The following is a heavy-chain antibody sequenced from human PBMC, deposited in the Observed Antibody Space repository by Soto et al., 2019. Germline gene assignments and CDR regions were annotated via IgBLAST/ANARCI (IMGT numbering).Heavy chain of an antibody. CDR2: ITSDGKSK. J-gene: IGHJ5*02. Sequence: VHLVESGGGLVQPGGSLRLSCAASGFNFSNHWMHWVRQRPAEGLVWVSRITSDGKSKAYAESVKGRFAISRDNAKNTPYLQMNGLTAEDTAVYYCARESGDWPLNWFDPWGQGTLVTVSS. CDR3: ARESGDWPLNWFDP. CDR1: GFNFSNHW. V-gene: IGHV3-74*01. D-gene: IGHD2-21*02.